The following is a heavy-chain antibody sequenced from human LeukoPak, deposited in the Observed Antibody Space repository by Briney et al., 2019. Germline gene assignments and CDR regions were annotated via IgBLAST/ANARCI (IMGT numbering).Heavy chain of an antibody. Sequence: RASETLSLTCTVSGGSITSRSYYWGWVRQPPGKGLEWIATIYYSGDTYFNPSLKSRVTISVDTSQNQFSLKLSSVTAADTAVYYRARHSEYYSGVGSASGYFDYWGQGTLVTVSS. CDR1: GGSITSRSYY. J-gene: IGHJ4*02. D-gene: IGHD3-10*01. CDR3: ARHSEYYSGVGSASGYFDY. V-gene: IGHV4-39*01. CDR2: IYYSGDT.